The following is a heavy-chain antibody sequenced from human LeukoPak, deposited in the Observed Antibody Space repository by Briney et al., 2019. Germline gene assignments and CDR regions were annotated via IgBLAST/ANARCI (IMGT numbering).Heavy chain of an antibody. V-gene: IGHV3-7*01. D-gene: IGHD2-2*01. CDR3: ARGSRYQARYFDY. CDR2: IKQDGSDK. Sequence: GGSLRLSCAASGFTFSSYWMSWVRQAPGKGLEWVANIKQDGSDKYYVDSVKGRFTISRDNAKNSLYLQMNSLRVEDTAVYYCARGSRYQARYFDYWGQGTLVTVSP. J-gene: IGHJ4*02. CDR1: GFTFSSYW.